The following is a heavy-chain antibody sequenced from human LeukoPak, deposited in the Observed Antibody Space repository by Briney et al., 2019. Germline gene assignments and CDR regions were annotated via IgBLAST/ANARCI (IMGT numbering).Heavy chain of an antibody. V-gene: IGHV3-21*01. CDR2: ISSSSSYI. CDR1: GFTFSSYS. CDR3: ARDRGDVGYCSSTSCSNLDY. Sequence: AGGSLRLSCAASGFTFSSYSMNWVRQAPGKGLEWVSSISSSSSYIYYADSVKGRFTISRDNAKNSLYLQMNSLRAEDTAVYYCARDRGDVGYCSSTSCSNLDYWGQGTLVTVSS. D-gene: IGHD2-2*01. J-gene: IGHJ4*02.